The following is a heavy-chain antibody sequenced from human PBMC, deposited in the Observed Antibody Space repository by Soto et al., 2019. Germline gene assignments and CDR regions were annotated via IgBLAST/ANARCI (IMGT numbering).Heavy chain of an antibody. Sequence: QLQLQESGPGLVKPSETLSLTCTVSGGSISSSSYYWGGIRQPPGKGLEWIGRLYYSGSTYYNPSLKSRVTISVDTSKNQFSLKLSSVTAADTAVYYCVGSGYSPFDYWGQGTLVTVSS. CDR2: LYYSGST. CDR1: GGSISSSSYY. CDR3: VGSGYSPFDY. D-gene: IGHD3-22*01. J-gene: IGHJ4*02. V-gene: IGHV4-39*01.